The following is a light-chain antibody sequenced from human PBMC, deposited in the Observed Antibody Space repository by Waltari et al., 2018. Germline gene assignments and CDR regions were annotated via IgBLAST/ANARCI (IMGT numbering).Light chain of an antibody. CDR1: QRLVQNDGNTC. CDR2: KIS. CDR3: MQATQFPRT. Sequence: DVVMTQTPLPSPVTLRQPASISCRSSQRLVQNDGNTCLSWLQQRPGQAPRLRIYKISNRFSGVPDRFSASGAGTDFILKIRRVEVEDVGVYYCMQATQFPRTFGQGTKVEIK. J-gene: IGKJ1*01. V-gene: IGKV2-24*01.